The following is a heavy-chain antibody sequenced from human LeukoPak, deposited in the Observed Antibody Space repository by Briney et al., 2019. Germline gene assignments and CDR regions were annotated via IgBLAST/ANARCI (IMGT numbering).Heavy chain of an antibody. CDR1: GFTFSSYS. Sequence: GGSLRLSCAASGFTFSSYSMNWVRQAPGKGLEWVSSISSSSSYIYYADSVKGRFTISRDNAKNSLYLQMNSLRAEDTAVYYCARGLGYCSSTSCSHPNYYYYGMDVWGQGATVTVSS. CDR2: ISSSSSYI. J-gene: IGHJ6*02. D-gene: IGHD2-2*01. CDR3: ARGLGYCSSTSCSHPNYYYYGMDV. V-gene: IGHV3-21*01.